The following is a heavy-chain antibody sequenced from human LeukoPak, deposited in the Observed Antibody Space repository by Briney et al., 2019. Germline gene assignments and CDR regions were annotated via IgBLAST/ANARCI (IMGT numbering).Heavy chain of an antibody. J-gene: IGHJ5*02. CDR2: INTNNGNP. D-gene: IGHD2-2*01. CDR3: ARGGYCSSSSCYWFDP. CDR1: GYTFSNYA. V-gene: IGHV7-4-1*02. Sequence: GASVKVSCKASGYTFSNYAMNWVRQAPGQGLEWMGWINTNNGNPKYAQGFTGRFVFSLDTSVSTAYLQISSLKAEDSAVYYCARGGYCSSSSCYWFDPWGQGTLVTVSS.